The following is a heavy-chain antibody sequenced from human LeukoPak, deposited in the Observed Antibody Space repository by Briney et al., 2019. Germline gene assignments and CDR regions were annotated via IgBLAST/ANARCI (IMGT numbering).Heavy chain of an antibody. D-gene: IGHD3-22*01. Sequence: SVKVSCKASVFTFRNSAVQWVRQARGQRLEWMGWIVVGGGNTKYAQRFQERVTFTRDMSTSTAYMELSSLRSDDTAVYYCAAQVNYHDSTVWDPWGQGTLVTVSS. CDR1: VFTFRNSA. CDR3: AAQVNYHDSTVWDP. V-gene: IGHV1-58*01. CDR2: IVVGGGNT. J-gene: IGHJ5*02.